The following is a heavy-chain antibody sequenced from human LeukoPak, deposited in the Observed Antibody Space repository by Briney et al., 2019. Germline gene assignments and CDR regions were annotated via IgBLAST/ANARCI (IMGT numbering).Heavy chain of an antibody. V-gene: IGHV4-39*07. CDR3: ARDLGDSSGYDDDAFDI. CDR1: GGSISSSSYY. D-gene: IGHD3-22*01. Sequence: PSETLSLTCTVSGGSISSSSYYWGWIRQPPGKGLEWIGSIYYSGSTYYNPSLKSRVTISVDTSKNQFSLKLSSVTAADTAVYYCARDLGDSSGYDDDAFDIWGQGTMVTVSS. J-gene: IGHJ3*02. CDR2: IYYSGST.